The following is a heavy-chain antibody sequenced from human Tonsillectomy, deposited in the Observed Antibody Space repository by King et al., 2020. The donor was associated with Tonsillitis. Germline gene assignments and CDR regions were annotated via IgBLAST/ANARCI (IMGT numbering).Heavy chain of an antibody. CDR1: GFTFSNAW. CDR3: TTIGSIAAAGRYYYYYYMDV. J-gene: IGHJ6*03. Sequence: VQLVESGGGLVKPGGSLRLSCAASGFTFSNAWMSWVRQAPGKGLEWVGRIKSKTDGGTTDYAAPVKGRCTISREDSKNTLYLKMNSLKTEDTAVYYCTTIGSIAAAGRYYYYYYMDVWGKGTTVTVSS. CDR2: IKSKTDGGTT. V-gene: IGHV3-15*01. D-gene: IGHD6-13*01.